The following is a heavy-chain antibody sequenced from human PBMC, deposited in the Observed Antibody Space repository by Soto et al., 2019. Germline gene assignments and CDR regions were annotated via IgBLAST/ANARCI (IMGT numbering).Heavy chain of an antibody. V-gene: IGHV1-69*13. CDR1: GASFSNSG. Sequence: SVKVSCKASGASFSNSGIRWVRQAPGQGLEWMGGIVPVFGRPNYAQRFRGRLTITADESTNTGYMELISLRSDHTAVYYCAREGSGYNFWGQGTQVTVSS. CDR2: IVPVFGRP. J-gene: IGHJ4*02. D-gene: IGHD5-12*01. CDR3: AREGSGYNF.